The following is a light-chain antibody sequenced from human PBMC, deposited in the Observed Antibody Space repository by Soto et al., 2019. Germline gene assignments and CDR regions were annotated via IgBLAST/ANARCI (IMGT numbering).Light chain of an antibody. Sequence: ERVLSQSPGTRCLSPGERATLSVRASQSVSNNYLAWYQQKPGQAPRLLIYGASNRATGIPDRFSGSGSGTDFTLTISRLEPEDFAVYYCQQYGSSGTFGQGTKVDIK. CDR1: QSVSNNY. CDR2: GAS. CDR3: QQYGSSGT. J-gene: IGKJ1*01. V-gene: IGKV3-20*01.